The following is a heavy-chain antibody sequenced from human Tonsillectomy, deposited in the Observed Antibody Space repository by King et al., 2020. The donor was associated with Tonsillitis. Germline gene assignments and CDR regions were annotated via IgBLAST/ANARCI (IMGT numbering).Heavy chain of an antibody. CDR2: IIPIFGTV. J-gene: IGHJ4*02. D-gene: IGHD3-16*01. V-gene: IGHV1-69*01. CDR1: GGSFSRFA. Sequence: VQLVQSGAEVKKPGSSVKVSCKASGGSFSRFAISWVRQAPGQGLEWMGWIIPIFGTVNYAQQFQGRVTITADESTSSAYLELSTLRSEDSAVYYCASPGDKSILPPANYFQYWGQGTLVTVSS. CDR3: ASPGDKSILPPANYFQY.